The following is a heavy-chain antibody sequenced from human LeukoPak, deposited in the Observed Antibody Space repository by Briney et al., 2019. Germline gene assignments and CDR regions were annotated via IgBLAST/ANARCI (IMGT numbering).Heavy chain of an antibody. CDR1: GFTFSSYS. CDR3: ARDGYYDSGGPQDGAFDI. D-gene: IGHD3-22*01. Sequence: GGSLRLSCAASGFTFSSYSMNWVRQAPGKGLEWVSSISSSSIYIYNADSVKGRFTISRDNAKNSLYLQMNSLRAEDTAVYYCARDGYYDSGGPQDGAFDIWGQGTMVTVSS. V-gene: IGHV3-21*01. CDR2: ISSSSIYI. J-gene: IGHJ3*02.